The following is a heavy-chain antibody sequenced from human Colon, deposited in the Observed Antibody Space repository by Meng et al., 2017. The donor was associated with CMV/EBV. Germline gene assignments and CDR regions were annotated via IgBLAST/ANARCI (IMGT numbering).Heavy chain of an antibody. J-gene: IGHJ4*02. CDR1: GASISSSSYY. CDR3: IRETTGSSSSY. CDR2: IFYTGTT. V-gene: IGHV4-39*07. D-gene: IGHD6-6*01. Sequence: QLQLQEPGPGLVRPSETLSLTCTFSGASISSSSYYWAWIRQPPGKGLEWIGSIFYTGTTYYKPSLKSRVTISVDTSKNQFSLKLSSVTAADTAVYYCIRETTGSSSSYWGQGTLVTVSS.